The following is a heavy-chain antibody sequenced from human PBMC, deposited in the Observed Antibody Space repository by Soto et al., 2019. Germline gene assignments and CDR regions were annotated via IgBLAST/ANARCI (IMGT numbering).Heavy chain of an antibody. CDR2: IYYSGST. CDR1: GGSISSYY. V-gene: IGHV4-59*01. J-gene: IGHJ5*01. CDR3: ARWGSGNYPQYNWFDP. D-gene: IGHD3-10*01. Sequence: PSETLSLTCTVSGGSISSYYWSWIRQPPGKGLEWIGYIYYSGSTNYNPSLKSRVTISVDTSKNQFSLKLSSVTAADTAVYYCARWGSGNYPQYNWFDPWGQGTLVTVSS.